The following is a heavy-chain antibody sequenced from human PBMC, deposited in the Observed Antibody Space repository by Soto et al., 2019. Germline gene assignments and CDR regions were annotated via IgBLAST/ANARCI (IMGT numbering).Heavy chain of an antibody. Sequence: PGESLKISCKGSGYNFANYWIGWVRQMPGKGLEWMGTIFPGDSDTKNSPSLQGQITMSVDKSDSSAYLQWRSLKASDTAMYYCAAGYTTGPDAFDIWGQGTMVTVSS. CDR3: AAGYTTGPDAFDI. V-gene: IGHV5-51*01. D-gene: IGHD6-13*01. J-gene: IGHJ3*02. CDR1: GYNFANYW. CDR2: IFPGDSDT.